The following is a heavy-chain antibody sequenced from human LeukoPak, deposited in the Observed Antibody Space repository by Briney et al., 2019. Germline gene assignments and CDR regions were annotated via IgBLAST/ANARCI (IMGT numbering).Heavy chain of an antibody. Sequence: AGGSLRLSCTASGFTFSSYCMHCVRQAPGKGLEWVAVISYDGSSYYFADYVKGRFTISSNNSKNTLYLHMNSLRPKDTAVYYCAKDNDHCTSNCRAFDYWGQGTLVTVSS. CDR3: AKDNDHCTSNCRAFDY. CDR2: ISYDGSSY. V-gene: IGHV3-30*18. CDR1: GFTFSSYC. D-gene: IGHD4-11*01. J-gene: IGHJ4*02.